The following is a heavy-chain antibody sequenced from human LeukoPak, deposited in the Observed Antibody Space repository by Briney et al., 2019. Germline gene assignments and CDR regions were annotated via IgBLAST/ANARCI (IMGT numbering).Heavy chain of an antibody. CDR1: GFTFSSYG. V-gene: IGHV3-33*01. CDR3: ARAHSGSYPGGFDY. Sequence: GGSLRLSCAASGFTFSSYGMHWVRQAPGKGLEWVAVIWYDGSNKYYADSVKGRFTISRDNSKNTLYLQMNSLRAEDTAVYYCARAHSGSYPGGFDYWGQGTLVTVSS. CDR2: IWYDGSNK. D-gene: IGHD1-26*01. J-gene: IGHJ4*02.